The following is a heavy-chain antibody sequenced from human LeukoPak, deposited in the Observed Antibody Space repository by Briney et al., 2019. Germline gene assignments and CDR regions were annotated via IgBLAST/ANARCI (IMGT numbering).Heavy chain of an antibody. D-gene: IGHD1-26*01. CDR2: IYPGDSDT. CDR1: GYSFTSYW. CDR3: ARRGSDYYFDY. Sequence: GESLQISCQGSGYSFTSYWIGWVRQMPGRGLEWMGIIYPGDSDTRYSPSFQGQVTISADKSISTAYLQWSSLKASDTAMYYCARRGSDYYFDYWGQGTLVTVSS. J-gene: IGHJ4*02. V-gene: IGHV5-51*01.